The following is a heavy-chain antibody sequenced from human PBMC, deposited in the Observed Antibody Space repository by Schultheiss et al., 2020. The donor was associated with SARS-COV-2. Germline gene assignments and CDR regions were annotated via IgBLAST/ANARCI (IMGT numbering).Heavy chain of an antibody. V-gene: IGHV4-61*10. J-gene: IGHJ6*03. CDR1: GGSVSSGSYY. CDR3: ARDSTDFWSGGPTGYMDV. D-gene: IGHD3-3*01. CDR2: IYTSGST. Sequence: SETLSLTCTVSGGSVSSGSYYWSWIRQPAGKGLEWIGRIYTSGSTNYNPSLKSRVTMSVDTSKNQFSLKLSSVTAADTAVYYCARDSTDFWSGGPTGYMDVWGKGTTVTVSS.